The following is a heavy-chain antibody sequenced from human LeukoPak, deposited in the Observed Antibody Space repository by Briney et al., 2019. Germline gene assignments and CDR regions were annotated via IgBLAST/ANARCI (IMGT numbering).Heavy chain of an antibody. CDR1: GYTFTGYY. CDR2: INPNSGGT. J-gene: IGHJ4*02. CDR3: ARHLPIVVVPAATDFDY. V-gene: IGHV1-2*02. Sequence: ASVKVSCKASGYTFTGYYMHWVRQAPGQGLEWMGWINPNSGGTNYVQKFQGRVTMTRDTSISTAYMELSRLRSDDTAVYYCARHLPIVVVPAATDFDYWGQGTLVTVSS. D-gene: IGHD2-2*01.